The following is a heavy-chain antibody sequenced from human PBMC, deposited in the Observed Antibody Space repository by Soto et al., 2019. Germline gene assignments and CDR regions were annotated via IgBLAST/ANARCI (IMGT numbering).Heavy chain of an antibody. CDR1: GGTFSSYT. CDR2: IIPILGIA. Sequence: QVQLVQSGAEVKKPGSSVKVSCKASGGTFSSYTISWVRQAPGQGLEWMGRIIPILGIANYAQKFQGRVTITADKSTSTAYMELSSLRSDDTAVYYCARDLGYCSSTSCSAFDIWGQGTMVTVSS. CDR3: ARDLGYCSSTSCSAFDI. D-gene: IGHD2-2*03. V-gene: IGHV1-69*08. J-gene: IGHJ3*02.